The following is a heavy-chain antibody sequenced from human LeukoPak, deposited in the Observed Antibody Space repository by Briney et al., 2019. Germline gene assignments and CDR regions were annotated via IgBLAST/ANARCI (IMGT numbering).Heavy chain of an antibody. J-gene: IGHJ4*02. CDR3: ARGYGSGLPTGY. Sequence: GGSLRLSCAASGFTFSSYGMSWVRQAPGKGLEWVSAITASGGTTYSADSVKGRFTISRDNSKNTLYLQMNSLRAEDTAVYYCARGYGSGLPTGYWGQGTLVTVSS. CDR1: GFTFSSYG. V-gene: IGHV3-23*01. D-gene: IGHD3-10*01. CDR2: ITASGGTT.